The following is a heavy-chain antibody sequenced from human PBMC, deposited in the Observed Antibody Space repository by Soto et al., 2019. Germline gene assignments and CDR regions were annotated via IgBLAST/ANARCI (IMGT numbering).Heavy chain of an antibody. J-gene: IGHJ4*02. D-gene: IGHD3-10*01. CDR1: GFTFGSRA. V-gene: IGHV3-23*01. CDR2: ITDSGGDT. Sequence: GGSLRLSCVASGFTFGSRAMSWVRQAPGEGLEWLSSITDSGGDTKSADSVRGRFTISRDNSKNTLYLQMSSLRADDSAVYYCARGSKESYPGSRIFDLWGRGTLVTVSS. CDR3: ARGSKESYPGSRIFDL.